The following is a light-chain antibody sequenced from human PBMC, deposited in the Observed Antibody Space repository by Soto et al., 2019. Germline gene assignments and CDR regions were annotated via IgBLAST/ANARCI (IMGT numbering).Light chain of an antibody. J-gene: IGKJ2*01. Sequence: DIQMTQSPSTLSASVGDRVTITCRASQSISSWLAWYQQKPGKAPKVLIYDASRLESGVPSRFSGSGSGTEFTLTISSLQPDDFATYYCQQYNSYSYTFGQGTKVDIK. CDR3: QQYNSYSYT. CDR1: QSISSW. CDR2: DAS. V-gene: IGKV1-5*01.